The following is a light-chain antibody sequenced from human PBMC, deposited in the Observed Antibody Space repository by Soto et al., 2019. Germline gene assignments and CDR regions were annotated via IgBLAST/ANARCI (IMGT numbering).Light chain of an antibody. V-gene: IGLV2-14*01. CDR2: EVS. J-gene: IGLJ1*01. CDR3: SSYTSSSTLEYV. CDR1: SSDVGGSNY. Sequence: QSALTQPASVSGSPGQSITISCTETSSDVGGSNYVSWYQHHPGKAPKLMIYEVSYRPSGVSNRFSGSKSGNTASLTISGLQGEDEADYYCSSYTSSSTLEYVFGTGTKVTVL.